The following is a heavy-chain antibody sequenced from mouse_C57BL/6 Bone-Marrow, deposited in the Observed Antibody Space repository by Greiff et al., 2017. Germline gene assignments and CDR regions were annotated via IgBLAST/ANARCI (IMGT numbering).Heavy chain of an antibody. CDR3: ARLGYYGSDYSDY. CDR1: GYTFTSYG. J-gene: IGHJ2*01. D-gene: IGHD1-1*01. CDR2: IYPRSGNT. Sequence: VQLQQSGAELARPGASVKLSCTASGYTFTSYGISWVKQRTGQGLEWIGEIYPRSGNTYYNEKFKGKATLTADKSSSTAYMELRSLTSEDSAVYFCARLGYYGSDYSDYWGQGTTLTVSS. V-gene: IGHV1-81*01.